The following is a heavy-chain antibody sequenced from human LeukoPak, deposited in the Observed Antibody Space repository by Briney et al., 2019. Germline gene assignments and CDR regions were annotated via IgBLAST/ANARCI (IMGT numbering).Heavy chain of an antibody. D-gene: IGHD1-26*01. CDR2: IYYLGST. Sequence: SDALSLPCPVSGGSLNSHYWIWIRQPPAKGLECVGDIYYLGSTNHNPSLKTRDTISIHTSKNYFSLKLNSVIAADTCVYYCSSDRPGSCWYFDLWGRRNLGTVSS. CDR3: SSDRPGSCWYFDL. CDR1: GGSLNSHY. V-gene: IGHV4-59*11. J-gene: IGHJ2*01.